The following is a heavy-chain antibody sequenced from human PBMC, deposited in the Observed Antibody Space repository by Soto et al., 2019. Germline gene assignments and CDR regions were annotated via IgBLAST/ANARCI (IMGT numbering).Heavy chain of an antibody. Sequence: GASVKVSCKASGYTFTSYGISWVRQAPGQGLEWMGWISAYNGNTNYAQKLQGRVTMTTDTSTSTAYMELRSLRSDDTAVYYCARDLGYCTNGVCLNAFDIWGQGTMVTVSS. J-gene: IGHJ3*02. CDR1: GYTFTSYG. D-gene: IGHD2-8*01. V-gene: IGHV1-18*01. CDR2: ISAYNGNT. CDR3: ARDLGYCTNGVCLNAFDI.